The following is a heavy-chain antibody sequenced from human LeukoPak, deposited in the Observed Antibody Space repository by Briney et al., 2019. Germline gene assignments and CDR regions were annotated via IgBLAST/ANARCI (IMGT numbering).Heavy chain of an antibody. CDR2: INHSGST. D-gene: IGHD3-10*01. Sequence: SETLSLTCAVYGGSFSGYYWSWIRQPPGKGLEWIGEINHSGSTNYHPSPKSRFTISVDTYKNQFSLKLSSVTAADTAVYYCARDQYYYGSGSYGDWFDPWGQGTLVTVSS. CDR3: ARDQYYYGSGSYGDWFDP. CDR1: GGSFSGYY. J-gene: IGHJ5*02. V-gene: IGHV4-34*01.